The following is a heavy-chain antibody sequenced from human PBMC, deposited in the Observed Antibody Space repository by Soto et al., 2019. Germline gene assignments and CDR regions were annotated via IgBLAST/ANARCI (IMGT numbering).Heavy chain of an antibody. J-gene: IGHJ6*02. D-gene: IGHD6-13*01. V-gene: IGHV1-69*01. CDR3: AVTWGEGIAAAPSYFYDGMTV. Sequence: QVQLVQSGAEVKKPGSSVKVSCKASGGTFSSYAISWVRQAPGQGLEWMEGIIHVFGTTNNAQEFQGRVTITGDESTRPAYMELRSLRSEDTAVYYCAVTWGEGIAAAPSYFYDGMTVWGQGTTVTVSS. CDR2: IIHVFGTT. CDR1: GGTFSSYA.